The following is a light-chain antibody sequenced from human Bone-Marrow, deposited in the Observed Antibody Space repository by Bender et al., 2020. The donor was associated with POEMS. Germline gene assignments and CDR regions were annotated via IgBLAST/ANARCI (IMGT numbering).Light chain of an antibody. CDR3: CSYAGSNTYV. CDR1: SSDVGSYNL. J-gene: IGLJ1*01. CDR2: EVN. Sequence: QSALTQPASVSGSPGQSITISCAGTSSDVGSYNLVSWYQQHPGKAPKLMIFEVNKRPSGVSNRFSGSKSDNTASLTISGLQPEDEADYYCCSYAGSNTYVFGTGTKVTVL. V-gene: IGLV2-23*02.